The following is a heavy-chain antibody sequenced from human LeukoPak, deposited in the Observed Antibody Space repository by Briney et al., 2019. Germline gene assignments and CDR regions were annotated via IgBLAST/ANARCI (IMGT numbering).Heavy chain of an antibody. CDR2: ISSSGSTI. D-gene: IGHD1-26*01. Sequence: GGSLRLSCAASGFTFSSYSMNWVRQAPGKGLEWVSYISSSGSTIYYADSVKDRFTISRDNAKNSLYLQMNSLRAEDTAVYYCARAGGSSYDYWGQGTLVTVSS. V-gene: IGHV3-48*04. CDR3: ARAGGSSYDY. J-gene: IGHJ4*02. CDR1: GFTFSSYS.